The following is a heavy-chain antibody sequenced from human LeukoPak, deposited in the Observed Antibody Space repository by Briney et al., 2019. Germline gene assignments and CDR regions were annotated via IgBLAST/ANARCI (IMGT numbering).Heavy chain of an antibody. J-gene: IGHJ6*03. CDR1: GYSFVLYG. CDR2: ISTYNGNT. V-gene: IGHV1-18*01. D-gene: IGHD3-10*01. Sequence: GASVKVSCKASGYSFVLYGISWVRQAPGQGPEWMGWISTYNGNTKYAQKLQGRVTMTTDTSTSTAYMELRSLRSDDTAVYYCARDFGSGSYAYYYYMDVWGKGTTVTVSS. CDR3: ARDFGSGSYAYYYYMDV.